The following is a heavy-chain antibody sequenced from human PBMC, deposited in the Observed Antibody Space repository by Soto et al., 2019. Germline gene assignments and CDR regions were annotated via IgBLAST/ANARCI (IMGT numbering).Heavy chain of an antibody. V-gene: IGHV3-11*06. Sequence: VGSLRLSCAASGFIFSDYYMSWIRQAPGKGLEWVSYISGSGSYTNYADSVKGRFTISRDNAKNSLYLQIYSLRADDTAVYYCAMAQITAQYYFDYWGQGALVTVSS. D-gene: IGHD6-6*01. CDR2: ISGSGSYT. CDR3: AMAQITAQYYFDY. CDR1: GFIFSDYY. J-gene: IGHJ4*02.